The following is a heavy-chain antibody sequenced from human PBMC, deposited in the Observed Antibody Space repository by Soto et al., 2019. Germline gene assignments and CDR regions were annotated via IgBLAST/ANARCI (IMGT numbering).Heavy chain of an antibody. V-gene: IGHV3-48*01. D-gene: IGHD6-13*01. J-gene: IGHJ5*02. CDR1: GFTFSSYS. Sequence: EVQLVESGGGLVQPGGSLRLSCAASGFTFSSYSMNWVRQAPGKGLEWVSYISSSSSTIYYVDSVKGQFTISRDNAKNSLYLQMNSLRAEDTAVYYCARHPERIAEIGWFDPWGQGTLVTVSS. CDR3: ARHPERIAEIGWFDP. CDR2: ISSSSSTI.